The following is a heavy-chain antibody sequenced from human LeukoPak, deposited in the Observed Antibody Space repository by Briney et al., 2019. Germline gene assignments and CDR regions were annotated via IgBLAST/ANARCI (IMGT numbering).Heavy chain of an antibody. Sequence: SETLSLTCTVSGGSINSYYWSWIRQPAGKGLEWIGRIYTSGITKYNPSLKGRVTMSVDTSKNQFSLKVSSVTAADTAVYYCARETYSSRYNWVDPWGQGTLVTVSS. CDR2: IYTSGIT. J-gene: IGHJ5*02. CDR3: ARETYSSRYNWVDP. D-gene: IGHD6-19*01. V-gene: IGHV4-4*07. CDR1: GGSINSYY.